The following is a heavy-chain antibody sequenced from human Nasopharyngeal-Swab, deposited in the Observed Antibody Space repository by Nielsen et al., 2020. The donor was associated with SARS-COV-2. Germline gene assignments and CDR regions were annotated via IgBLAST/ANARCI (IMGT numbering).Heavy chain of an antibody. V-gene: IGHV6-1*01. Sequence: QTLSLTCAISGDSVSSNRAAGNWIRQTPARGLEWLGRTYYRSKWYNDYAVSVKSRITINPDTSKNQFSLQLNSVTPEDTAVYYCARDRSIEADAFDIWGQGTMVTVSS. J-gene: IGHJ3*02. D-gene: IGHD2-15*01. CDR3: ARDRSIEADAFDI. CDR2: TYYRSKWYN. CDR1: GDSVSSNRAA.